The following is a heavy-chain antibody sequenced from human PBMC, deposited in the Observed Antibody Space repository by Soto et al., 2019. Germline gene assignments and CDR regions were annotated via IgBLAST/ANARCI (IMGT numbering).Heavy chain of an antibody. CDR1: DTSFGTDY. CDR3: ARGYYNLLTGYYIDY. Sequence: PSETLSLTGAVADTSFGTDYWSWIRQPPGKGLEWIGYIYYSGNTNYNPSLKSRVTISLDTSKNQFSLKLRSVTAADTAIYYCARGYYNLLTGYYIDYWGRGTLVTVS. V-gene: IGHV4-59*01. D-gene: IGHD3-9*01. J-gene: IGHJ4*02. CDR2: IYYSGNT.